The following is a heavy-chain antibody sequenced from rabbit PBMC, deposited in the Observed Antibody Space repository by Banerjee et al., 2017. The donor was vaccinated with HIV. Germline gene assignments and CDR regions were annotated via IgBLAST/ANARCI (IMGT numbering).Heavy chain of an antibody. J-gene: IGHJ4*01. V-gene: IGHV1S7*01. Sequence: QLLESGGGLVKPEGSLKLSCTASGFSFSDKAVMCWVRQAPGKGLEWIGYIDPVFGSTYYANWVNGRFTISSHNAQNTLYLQLNSLTAADTATYFCARDGAGSSYFNLWGPGTLVTVS. CDR3: ARDGAGSSYFNL. CDR2: IDPVFGST. CDR1: GFSFSDKA. D-gene: IGHD8-1*01.